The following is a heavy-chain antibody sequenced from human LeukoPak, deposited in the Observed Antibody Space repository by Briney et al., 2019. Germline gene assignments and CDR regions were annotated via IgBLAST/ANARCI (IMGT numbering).Heavy chain of an antibody. CDR1: GGSLSSYY. D-gene: IGHD5-18*01. V-gene: IGHV4-59*12. J-gene: IGHJ4*02. CDR3: ARGGWIQLWFAMN. CDR2: IYYSGST. Sequence: SETLSLTCTVSGGSLSSYYWSWIRQPPGKGLEWIGYIYYSGSTNYNPPLKSRVTISVDTSKNQFSLKLSSVTAADTAVYYRARGGWIQLWFAMNWGQGTLVTVSS.